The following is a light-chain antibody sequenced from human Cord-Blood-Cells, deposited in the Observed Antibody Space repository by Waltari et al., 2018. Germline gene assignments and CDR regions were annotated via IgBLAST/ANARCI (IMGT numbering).Light chain of an antibody. J-gene: IGKJ2*01. CDR3: QQRSNWPRT. CDR2: DAS. V-gene: IGKV3-11*01. Sequence: MVLTQSPATLSLSPGERATLSCSASQSVSSYLAWYQQKPGQAPRLLIYDASNRATGIPARFSGSGSGTDFTLTISSLEPEDFAVYYCQQRSNWPRTFGQGTKLEIK. CDR1: QSVSSY.